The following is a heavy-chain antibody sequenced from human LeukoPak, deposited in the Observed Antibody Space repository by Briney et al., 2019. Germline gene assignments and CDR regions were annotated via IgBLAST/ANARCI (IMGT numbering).Heavy chain of an antibody. Sequence: GGSLRLSCAASGFTFSSYAMSWVRQAPGKGLEWVSVIYSGGSTYYADSVKGRFTISRDNSKNTLYLQMNSLRAEDTAVYYCARDDSSGFVDYWGQGTLVTVSS. J-gene: IGHJ4*02. CDR3: ARDDSSGFVDY. CDR1: GFTFSSYA. CDR2: IYSGGST. D-gene: IGHD3-22*01. V-gene: IGHV3-53*01.